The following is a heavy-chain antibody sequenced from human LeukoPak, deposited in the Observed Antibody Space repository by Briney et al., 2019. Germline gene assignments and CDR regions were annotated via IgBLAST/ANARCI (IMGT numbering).Heavy chain of an antibody. CDR2: IYYSGST. CDR3: ARDLSGSYGMDV. Sequence: SETLSLTCTVSGGSISSYYWSWLRQPPGKGLEWIGYIYYSGSTNYNPSLKSRVTISVDTSKNQFSLKLSPVTAADTAVYYCARDLSGSYGMDVWGQGTTVTVSS. J-gene: IGHJ6*02. D-gene: IGHD1-26*01. V-gene: IGHV4-59*01. CDR1: GGSISSYY.